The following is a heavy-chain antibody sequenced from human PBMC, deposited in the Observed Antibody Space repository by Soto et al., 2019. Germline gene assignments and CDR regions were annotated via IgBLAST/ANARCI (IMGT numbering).Heavy chain of an antibody. CDR1: GVSISTGGYY. D-gene: IGHD2-2*01. J-gene: IGHJ4*02. CDR2: IYHSGST. Sequence: ENFSLTCTVSGVSISTGGYYWFLIRQPPGEGLEWIGTIYHSGSTFYNPSLKSRVTLSVDTSKSHFSLKLSSVTAADTAVYFCASMYCRRTSCYPGEYWGQGSVVTVS. V-gene: IGHV4-39*02. CDR3: ASMYCRRTSCYPGEY.